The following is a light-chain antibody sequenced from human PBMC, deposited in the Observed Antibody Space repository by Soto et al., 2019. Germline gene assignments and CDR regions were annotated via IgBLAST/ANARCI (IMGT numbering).Light chain of an antibody. CDR2: DVS. CDR1: SSDVGGYDY. CDR3: SSYTSSNSWV. V-gene: IGLV2-14*01. Sequence: QSALTQPASVSGSPGQSIAISCTGTSSDVGGYDYVSWYQQHPGKAPKLMIYDVSNRPSGVSNRFSGSKSGNTASLTLSGLQAEDEADYYCSSYTSSNSWVFGGGTKLTVL. J-gene: IGLJ3*02.